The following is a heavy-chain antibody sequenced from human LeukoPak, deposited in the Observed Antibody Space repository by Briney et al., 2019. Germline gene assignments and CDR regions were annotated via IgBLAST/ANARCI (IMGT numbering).Heavy chain of an antibody. CDR1: GGSISSYY. D-gene: IGHD6-6*01. Sequence: SETLSLTCTVSGGSISSYYWSWIRQPAGKGLEWIGRIYTSGSTNYNPSLKSRVTMSVDTSKNQFSLKLSSVTAADTAVYYCAKLHSSSSFYYGMDVWGQGTTVTVSS. CDR2: IYTSGST. J-gene: IGHJ6*02. V-gene: IGHV4-4*07. CDR3: AKLHSSSSFYYGMDV.